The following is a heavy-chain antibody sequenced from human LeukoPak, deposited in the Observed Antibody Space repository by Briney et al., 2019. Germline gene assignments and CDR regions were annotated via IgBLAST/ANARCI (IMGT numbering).Heavy chain of an antibody. CDR2: IYTSGST. J-gene: IGHJ4*02. V-gene: IGHV4-4*07. CDR3: ARDSEKGIAAPKDY. Sequence: SETLSLTCTVSGGSISSYYWSWIRQPAGKGLEWIGRIYTSGSTNYNPSLKSRVTMSVDTSKNQFSLKLSSVTAADTAVYYCARDSEKGIAAPKDYWGQGTLITVPS. CDR1: GGSISSYY. D-gene: IGHD6-13*01.